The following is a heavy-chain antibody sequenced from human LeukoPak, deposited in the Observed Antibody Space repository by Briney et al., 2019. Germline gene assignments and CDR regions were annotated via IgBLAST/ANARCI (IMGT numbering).Heavy chain of an antibody. J-gene: IGHJ6*02. CDR3: ARGSSSWYPLDYYYYGMDV. V-gene: IGHV3-23*01. CDR1: GFTFSSYA. D-gene: IGHD6-13*01. CDR2: ISGSGGST. Sequence: GGSLRLSCAPSGFTFSSYAMSWVRHAPGKGLEWVSAISGSGGSTYYAGSVKGRFTISRENSKNTLYLQMNSVRAEDTAVYYCARGSSSWYPLDYYYYGMDVWGQGTTVTVSS.